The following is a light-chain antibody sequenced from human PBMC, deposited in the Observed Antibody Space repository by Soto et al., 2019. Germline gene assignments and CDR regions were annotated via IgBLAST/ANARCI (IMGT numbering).Light chain of an antibody. CDR1: QTVRTY. J-gene: IGKJ5*01. Sequence: DIQMTQSPSSMSASVGDRVTITCRASQTVRTYLNWYQQKPGKAPTLLVYAASTLGSAVPPRFTGAGSETDFTLTISGLQPEDFATYYCQQTFSTPITFGQGTRLE. CDR3: QQTFSTPIT. CDR2: AAS. V-gene: IGKV1-39*01.